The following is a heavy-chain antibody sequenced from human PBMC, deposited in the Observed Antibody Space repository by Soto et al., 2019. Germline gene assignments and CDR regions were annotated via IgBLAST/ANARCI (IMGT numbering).Heavy chain of an antibody. Sequence: QVQLVESGGGVVQPGRSLRLSCAASGFTFSSYAMHWVRQAPGKGLEWVAVISYDGSNKYYADSVKGRFTISRDNSKNTLYLQKNSLRAEDTAVCYCARGGWELHRGYDYYDMDVWGQGTTVTVSS. J-gene: IGHJ6*02. CDR2: ISYDGSNK. CDR3: ARGGWELHRGYDYYDMDV. V-gene: IGHV3-30-3*01. D-gene: IGHD1-26*01. CDR1: GFTFSSYA.